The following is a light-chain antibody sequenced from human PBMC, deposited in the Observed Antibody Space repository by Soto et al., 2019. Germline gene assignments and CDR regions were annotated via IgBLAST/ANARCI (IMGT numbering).Light chain of an antibody. CDR2: EVS. V-gene: IGLV2-23*02. CDR1: SSDVGSYNL. J-gene: IGLJ1*01. CDR3: CSYAGSSTSL. Sequence: QSALTQPGSVSGSPGQSITISCTGTSSDVGSYNLVSWYQQHPGKAPKLMIYEVSKRPSGVSNRFSGSKSGNTASLTISGLQAEDEADYYCCSYAGSSTSLFGTGTKVTVL.